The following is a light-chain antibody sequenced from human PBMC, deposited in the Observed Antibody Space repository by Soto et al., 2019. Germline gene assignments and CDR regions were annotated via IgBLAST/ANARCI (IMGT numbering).Light chain of an antibody. CDR1: TSNIGKNY. J-gene: IGLJ1*01. CDR3: AAWDDSLGGHV. Sequence: QSALTQPPSVSAAPGQRVTISCSGSTSNIGKNYLSWYQQLPGAAPKLLIYSNTQRPSGVPDRFSGSKSGTSASLAISGLRSEDEADYYCAAWDDSLGGHVFGTGTKVTVL. CDR2: SNT. V-gene: IGLV1-47*02.